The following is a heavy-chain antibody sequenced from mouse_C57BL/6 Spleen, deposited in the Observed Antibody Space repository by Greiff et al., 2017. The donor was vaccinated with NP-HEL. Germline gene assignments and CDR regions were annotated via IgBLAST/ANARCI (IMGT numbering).Heavy chain of an antibody. Sequence: QVQLQQPGAELVKPGASVKLSCKASGYTFTSYWMQWVKQRPGQGLEWIGEIDPSDSYTNYTQKFKGKATLTVDTSSSTAYMQLSSLTSEDSAVYYGAPILQAMDYWGQGTSVTVSS. CDR2: IDPSDSYT. CDR3: APILQAMDY. V-gene: IGHV1-50*01. CDR1: GYTFTSYW. J-gene: IGHJ4*01. D-gene: IGHD2-14*01.